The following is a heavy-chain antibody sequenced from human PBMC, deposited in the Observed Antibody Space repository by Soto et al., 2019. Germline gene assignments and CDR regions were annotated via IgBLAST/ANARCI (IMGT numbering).Heavy chain of an antibody. D-gene: IGHD3-3*01. CDR3: EREPPYSYDFWSGYYLIFDY. CDR1: GGTFSSYA. J-gene: IGHJ4*02. V-gene: IGHV1-69*13. CDR2: IIPIFGTA. Sequence: SVKVSCKASGGTFSSYAISWVRQAPGQGLEWMGGIIPIFGTANYAQKFQGRVTITADESTSTAYMKLSSLRSEDTAVYYCEREPPYSYDFWSGYYLIFDYWGQGTLVTVSS.